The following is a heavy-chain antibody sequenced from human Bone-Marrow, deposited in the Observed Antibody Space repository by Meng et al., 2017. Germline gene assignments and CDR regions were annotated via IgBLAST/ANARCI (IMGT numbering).Heavy chain of an antibody. D-gene: IGHD3-10*01. V-gene: IGHV3-21*01. CDR1: GFTFSSYS. J-gene: IGHJ6*01. Sequence: GESLKISCAASGFTFSSYSMNWVRQAPGKGLEWVSSISSSSSYIYYADSVKGRFTISRDNAKNSLYLQMNSLRAEDTAVYYCARRVGVRRNLVGMDVWGQGNTVTVSS. CDR2: ISSSSSYI. CDR3: ARRVGVRRNLVGMDV.